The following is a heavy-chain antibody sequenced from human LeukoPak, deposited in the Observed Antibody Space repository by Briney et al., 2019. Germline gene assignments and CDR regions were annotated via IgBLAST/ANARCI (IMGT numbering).Heavy chain of an antibody. D-gene: IGHD3-3*01. J-gene: IGHJ3*02. CDR1: GYSFTSYW. Sequence: GESLKISCKGSGYSFTSYWIGWVRQMPGKGLEWIGIIYPHDSNLSYGPSFQGQVTISADKSISTAYLQWSSLKASDTAMYYCARRPIFGFLDAFDTWGQGTMVTVSS. CDR2: IYPHDSNL. CDR3: ARRPIFGFLDAFDT. V-gene: IGHV5-51*01.